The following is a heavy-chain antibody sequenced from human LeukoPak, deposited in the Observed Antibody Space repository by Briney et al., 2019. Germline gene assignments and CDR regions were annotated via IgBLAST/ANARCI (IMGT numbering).Heavy chain of an antibody. CDR3: ARDQNWNYEGGYFDY. CDR1: GGSISSHY. Sequence: SETLSLTCTVSGGSISSHYWSWIRQPPGKGLEWIGYIYYSGSTNYNPSLRSRVTISVDTSKNQFSLKLSSVTAADTAVYYCARDQNWNYEGGYFDYWGQGTLVTVSS. J-gene: IGHJ4*02. V-gene: IGHV4-59*11. D-gene: IGHD1-7*01. CDR2: IYYSGST.